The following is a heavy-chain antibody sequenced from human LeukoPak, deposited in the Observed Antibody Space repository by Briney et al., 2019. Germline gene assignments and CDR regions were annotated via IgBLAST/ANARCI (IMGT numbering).Heavy chain of an antibody. D-gene: IGHD2-2*01. V-gene: IGHV4-4*07. CDR2: IYTSGST. CDR3: ARDNQQYYYYYYMDV. J-gene: IGHJ6*03. CDR1: GGSISSYY. Sequence: SETLSLTCTVSGGSISSYYWSWIRQPAGKGLEWIGRIYTSGSTNYNPSLKSRVTMSVDTSKNQFSLKLSSVTAADTAVYYCARDNQQYYYYYYMDVWGKGTTVTVSS.